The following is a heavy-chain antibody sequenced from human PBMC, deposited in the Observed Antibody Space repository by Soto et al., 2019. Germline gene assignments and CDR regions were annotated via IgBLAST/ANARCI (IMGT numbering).Heavy chain of an antibody. Sequence: GSLRLSCAASGFTFSSYAMSWVRQAPGKGLEWVSAISGSGGSTYYADSVKGRFTISRDNSKNTLYLQMNSLRAEDTAVYYCAKDYSRSSYFDYWGQGTLVTVSS. D-gene: IGHD6-13*01. CDR3: AKDYSRSSYFDY. CDR2: ISGSGGST. CDR1: GFTFSSYA. V-gene: IGHV3-23*01. J-gene: IGHJ4*02.